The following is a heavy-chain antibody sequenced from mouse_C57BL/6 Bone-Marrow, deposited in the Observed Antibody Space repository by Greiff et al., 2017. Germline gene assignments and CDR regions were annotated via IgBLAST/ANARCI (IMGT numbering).Heavy chain of an antibody. Sequence: VQLQQSGPVLVKPGASVKMSCKASGYTFTDYYMNWVKQSHGKSLEWIGVINPYNGGTSYNQKFKGKATLTVAKSSSTAYMELNSLTSEDSAVYYCARRGDIYYDYDGAMDYWGQGTSVTVSS. CDR3: ARRGDIYYDYDGAMDY. CDR1: GYTFTDYY. V-gene: IGHV1-19*01. D-gene: IGHD2-4*01. CDR2: INPYNGGT. J-gene: IGHJ4*01.